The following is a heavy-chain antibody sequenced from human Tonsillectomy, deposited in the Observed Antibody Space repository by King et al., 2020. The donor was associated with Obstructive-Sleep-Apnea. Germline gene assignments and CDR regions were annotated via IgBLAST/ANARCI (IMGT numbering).Heavy chain of an antibody. CDR3: ARERFGGTGTTYYYYGMDV. D-gene: IGHD1-1*01. V-gene: IGHV1-2*04. CDR1: GYTFTGYY. Sequence: QLVQSGAEVKKPGASVKVSCKASGYTFTGYYMHWVRQAPGQGLEWMGWINPNSGGTNYAQKFQGWVTMTRDTSISTAYMELSRLRSDDTAVYYCARERFGGTGTTYYYYGMDVWGQGTTVTVPS. J-gene: IGHJ6*02. CDR2: INPNSGGT.